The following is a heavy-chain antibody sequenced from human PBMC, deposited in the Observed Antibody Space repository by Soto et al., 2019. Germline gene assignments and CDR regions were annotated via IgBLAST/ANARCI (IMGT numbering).Heavy chain of an antibody. J-gene: IGHJ5*02. CDR1: GGTFSSYA. CDR2: IIPIFGTA. CDR3: ARNIYCSGGSCSHSPYNWFDP. Sequence: VASVKVSCKASGGTFSSYAISWVRQAPGQGLEWMGGIIPIFGTANYAQKFQGRVTITADESTSTAYMELSSLRSEDTAVYYCARNIYCSGGSCSHSPYNWFDPWGQGTLVTVSS. V-gene: IGHV1-69*13. D-gene: IGHD2-15*01.